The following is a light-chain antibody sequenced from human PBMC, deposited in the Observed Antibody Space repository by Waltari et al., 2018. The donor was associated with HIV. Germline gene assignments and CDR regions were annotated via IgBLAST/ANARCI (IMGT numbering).Light chain of an antibody. CDR2: DAS. J-gene: IGKJ2*01. CDR1: QSVTTY. V-gene: IGKV3-11*01. CDR3: QQRSNWPPGFT. Sequence: EIVLTQSPVTLSLSPGERATLSCRAVQSVTTYLAWYQQKPGQAPSPLVYDASSRATGIPARFRGSGSGTDFTLTITSLEPDDFAVYYCQQRSNWPPGFTFGQGTKLEIK.